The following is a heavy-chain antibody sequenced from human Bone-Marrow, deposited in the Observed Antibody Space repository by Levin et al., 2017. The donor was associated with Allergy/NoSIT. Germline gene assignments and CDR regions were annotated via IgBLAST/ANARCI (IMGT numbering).Heavy chain of an antibody. V-gene: IGHV3-9*02. Sequence: PGGSLRLSCVASETTSTNHAMHWVRQVSGKGLEWVSGIYWSSGVAGYADSVKGRFIISRDEAKNSLSLQMNSLRVEDTALYFCGRDLLAGGMDVWGQGTTVTVSS. CDR1: ETTSTNHA. CDR2: IYWSSGVA. J-gene: IGHJ6*02. CDR3: GRDLLAGGMDV.